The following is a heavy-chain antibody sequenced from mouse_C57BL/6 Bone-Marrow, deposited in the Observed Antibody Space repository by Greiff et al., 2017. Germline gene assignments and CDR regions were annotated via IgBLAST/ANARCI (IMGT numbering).Heavy chain of an antibody. CDR2: IDPSDSYT. CDR1: GYTFTSYW. CDR3: ARRGIYYDYDDAMDY. Sequence: QQPGAELVMPGASVKLSCKASGYTFTSYWMHWVKQRPGQGLEWIGEIDPSDSYTNYNQKFKGKSTLTVDKSSSTAYMQLSSLTSEDSAVYYCARRGIYYDYDDAMDYWGQGTSVTVSS. J-gene: IGHJ4*01. D-gene: IGHD2-4*01. V-gene: IGHV1-69*01.